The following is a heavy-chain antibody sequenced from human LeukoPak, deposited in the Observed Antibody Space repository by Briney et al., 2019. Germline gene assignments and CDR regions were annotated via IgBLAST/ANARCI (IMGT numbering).Heavy chain of an antibody. J-gene: IGHJ4*02. D-gene: IGHD3-22*01. CDR2: IKQDGTEK. CDR3: AGGRGWLVDY. CDR1: GFTFTTYA. Sequence: QTGGSLRLSCAASGFTFTTYAMTWVRQAPGKGLEWVANIKQDGTEKLYVDSVKGRFTISRDNAKNSLYLQMNSLRAEDTAVYFCAGGRGWLVDYWGQGARVTVSS. V-gene: IGHV3-7*01.